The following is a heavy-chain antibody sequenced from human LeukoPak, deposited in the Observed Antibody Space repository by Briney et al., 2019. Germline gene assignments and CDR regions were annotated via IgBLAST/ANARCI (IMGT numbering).Heavy chain of an antibody. CDR2: MYHSGST. J-gene: IGHJ6*03. CDR3: ARGLGYCSGGSCYYYYYYMDV. CDR1: GGSIGSSSYY. D-gene: IGHD2-15*01. Sequence: SETLSLTCTVSGGSIGSSSYYWAWIRQPPGKGLEWIGSMYHSGSTYYNPPLKSRVTISEDTSKNQFSLKLSSVTAADTAVYYCARGLGYCSGGSCYYYYYYMDVWGKGTTVTVSS. V-gene: IGHV4-39*07.